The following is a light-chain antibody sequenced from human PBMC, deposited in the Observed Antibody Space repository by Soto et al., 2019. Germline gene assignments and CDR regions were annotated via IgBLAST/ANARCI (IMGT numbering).Light chain of an antibody. J-gene: IGKJ1*01. CDR1: QGISNY. Sequence: DIKMTQSPSSLSASVGDRVTITRRASQGISNYLAWYQQKPGKVPKLLIYAASTLQSGVPSRFSGSGSGTEFTLTISSLQPEDVATYYCQEYNSAPRTFGQGTKVEIK. V-gene: IGKV1-27*01. CDR2: AAS. CDR3: QEYNSAPRT.